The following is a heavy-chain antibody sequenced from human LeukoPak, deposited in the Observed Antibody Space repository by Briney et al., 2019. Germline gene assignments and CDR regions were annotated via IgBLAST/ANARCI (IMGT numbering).Heavy chain of an antibody. CDR3: ARHGSSAVTTGGAFDI. V-gene: IGHV4-61*02. CDR1: GGSISSGSYY. CDR2: IYNSGRT. Sequence: SQTLSLTCTVSGGSISSGSYYWSWVPQPAGKGLEWIGRIYNSGRTNYNLSLKSRVTISVDTSKIQFSLKLSSVTAADTAVYYCARHGSSAVTTGGAFDIWGQGTMVTVSS. D-gene: IGHD4-17*01. J-gene: IGHJ3*02.